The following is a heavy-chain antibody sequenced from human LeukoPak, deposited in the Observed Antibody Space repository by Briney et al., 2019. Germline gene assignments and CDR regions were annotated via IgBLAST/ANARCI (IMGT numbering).Heavy chain of an antibody. CDR2: IYSSGST. CDR1: GGSIRGYY. J-gene: IGHJ3*02. D-gene: IGHD1-26*01. Sequence: PSETLSLTCNVSGGSIRGYYWSWIRQPPGKGLEWIGYIYSSGSTNYNPSLKSRVTMAVDTSKNQFSLKVSSVTAADTAVYYFARDGAPDSGSRSSHPYPFDIWGLGTLVTVSS. CDR3: ARDGAPDSGSRSSHPYPFDI. V-gene: IGHV4-59*01.